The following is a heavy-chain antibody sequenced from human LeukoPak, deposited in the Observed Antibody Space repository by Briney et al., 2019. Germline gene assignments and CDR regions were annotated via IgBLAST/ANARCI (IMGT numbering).Heavy chain of an antibody. V-gene: IGHV3-21*01. CDR2: ISSSSTYI. J-gene: IGHJ6*04. CDR3: ARDRDMVLPPAGLDV. CDR1: GFIFSSYS. Sequence: GGSLRLSCAASGFIFSSYSINWVRQAPGKGLEWVSFISSSSTYIYYADSVKGRFTISRGNAKNSLYLQMNSLRAEDTAVYYCARDRDMVLPPAGLDVWGRGATVTVPS. D-gene: IGHD2-8*01.